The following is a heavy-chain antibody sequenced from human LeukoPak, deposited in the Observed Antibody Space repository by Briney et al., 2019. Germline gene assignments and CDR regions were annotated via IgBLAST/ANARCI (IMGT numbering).Heavy chain of an antibody. CDR1: GFTFGDYA. CDR2: IRTEAYDGAT. Sequence: GGSLRLSCAASGFTFGDYAMSWVRQAPGKGLEWVGFIRTEAYDGATDYGASVKGRFTISREDSKNIAYLQMNTLNDESTAVYYCTRTFGYYYFYMDVWGKGTTVIVSS. D-gene: IGHD3-16*01. CDR3: TRTFGYYYFYMDV. V-gene: IGHV3-49*04. J-gene: IGHJ6*03.